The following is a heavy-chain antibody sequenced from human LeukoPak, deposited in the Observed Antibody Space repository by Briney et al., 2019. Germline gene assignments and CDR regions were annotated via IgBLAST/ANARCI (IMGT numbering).Heavy chain of an antibody. J-gene: IGHJ4*02. CDR3: ARFSVAATYGDFDF. Sequence: GGSVKVSSATSVYTFTSNYMHCVRNAPGQGLEWMGIINPSGGSTSYAQKFQGRVTMTRDTSKITVYMELSSLISEHTALYYCARFSVAATYGDFDFGCQGNLVTVSS. CDR1: VYTFTSNY. CDR2: INPSGGST. D-gene: IGHD6-13*01. V-gene: IGHV1-46*01.